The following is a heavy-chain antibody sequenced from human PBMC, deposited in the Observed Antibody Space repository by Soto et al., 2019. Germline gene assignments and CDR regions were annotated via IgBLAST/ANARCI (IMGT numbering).Heavy chain of an antibody. CDR2: IYYSGST. V-gene: IGHV4-59*01. D-gene: IGHD1-26*01. J-gene: IGHJ4*02. CDR3: ARKVVGASYYFDY. CDR1: GGSISSYY. Sequence: WETLSLTCTVSGGSISSYYWSWIRQPPGKGLEWIGYIYYSGSTNYNPSLKSRVTISVDTSKNQFSLKLSSVTAADTAVYYCARKVVGASYYFDYWGQGTLVTVSS.